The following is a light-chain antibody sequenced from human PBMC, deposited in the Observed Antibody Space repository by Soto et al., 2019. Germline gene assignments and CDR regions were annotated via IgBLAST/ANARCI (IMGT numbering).Light chain of an antibody. V-gene: IGLV2-14*01. Sequence: QSVLTLPASVSGSPGQSITISCPGTSSDVGGYNYVSWYQQHPGKAPKLMISDVSNRPSGVSNRFSGSKSGNTASLTISGLQTEDEADYYCSSYTTSSTYVFGTGTKVTVL. J-gene: IGLJ1*01. CDR3: SSYTTSSTYV. CDR1: SSDVGGYNY. CDR2: DVS.